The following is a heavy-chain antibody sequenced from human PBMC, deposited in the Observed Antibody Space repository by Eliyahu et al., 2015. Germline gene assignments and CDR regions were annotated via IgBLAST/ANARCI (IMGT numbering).Heavy chain of an antibody. CDR2: IIPIFGTA. Sequence: QVQLVQSGAEVKKPGSSVKVSCKASGGTFSSYGISWVRQAPGQGLEWMGGIIPIFGTAKYAQKFQGRVTITADESTSTAYMELSSLRSEDTAVYYCARDLKDILTGSANNDAFDIWGQGTMVTVSS. CDR1: GGTFSSYG. J-gene: IGHJ3*02. D-gene: IGHD3-9*01. CDR3: ARDLKDILTGSANNDAFDI. V-gene: IGHV1-69*01.